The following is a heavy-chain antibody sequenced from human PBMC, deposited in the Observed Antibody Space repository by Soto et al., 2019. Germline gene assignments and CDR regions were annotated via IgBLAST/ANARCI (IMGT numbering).Heavy chain of an antibody. CDR1: IYNVASYC. CDR3: ATRGPYSRGWYAVEGVYYHCYGLDF. Sequence: GEPLKISCKGSIYNVASYCISRMRQMPVKGQEWMGRIDPSDSYTNYSPSFQGHVTISADKCLSTAYLQWSSLKASDTAMYYWATRGPYSRGWYAVEGVYYHCYGLDFWAQGTTVPVSS. J-gene: IGHJ6*01. D-gene: IGHD6-19*01. V-gene: IGHV5-10-1*01. CDR2: IDPSDSYT.